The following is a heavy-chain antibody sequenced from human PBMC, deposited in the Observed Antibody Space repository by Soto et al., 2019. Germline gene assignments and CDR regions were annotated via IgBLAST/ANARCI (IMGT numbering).Heavy chain of an antibody. CDR2: INHSGST. CDR1: GGSFSGYY. J-gene: IGHJ6*02. Sequence: SETLSLTFAVYGGSFSGYYWSWIRQPPGKGLEWIGEINHSGSTNYNPSLKSRVTISVDTSKNQFSLKLSSVTAADTAVYYCARGLPAAGRRWGLYRPLGMDVWGQGTTVTVSS. V-gene: IGHV4-34*01. D-gene: IGHD6-13*01. CDR3: ARGLPAAGRRWGLYRPLGMDV.